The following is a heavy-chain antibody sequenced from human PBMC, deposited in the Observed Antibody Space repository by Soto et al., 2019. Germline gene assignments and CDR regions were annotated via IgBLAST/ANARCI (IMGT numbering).Heavy chain of an antibody. J-gene: IGHJ4*02. V-gene: IGHV3-30*18. CDR1: GFTFSSYG. CDR3: AKYPTPHFYGSGSYYNPSDY. D-gene: IGHD3-10*01. CDR2: ISYDGSNK. Sequence: QVQLVESGGGVVQPGRSLRLSCAASGFTFSSYGMHWVRQAPGKGLEWVAVISYDGSNKYYADSVKGRFTISRDNSKNTLYLQMNSLRAEDTAVYYCAKYPTPHFYGSGSYYNPSDYWGQGTLVTVSS.